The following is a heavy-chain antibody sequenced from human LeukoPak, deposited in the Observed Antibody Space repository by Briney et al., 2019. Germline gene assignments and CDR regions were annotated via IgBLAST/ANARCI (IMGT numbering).Heavy chain of an antibody. CDR2: MNPNSGNT. V-gene: IGHV1-8*01. CDR1: GYTFTTYD. Sequence: ASVNVSCRASGYTFTTYDINWLRQAPGQGLEWMGWMNPNSGNTGYPQKFQGRVTMTRNTSTSTAYMELSSLRSEDTAVYYCARWHSSSWSVDYWGQGTLVTVSS. D-gene: IGHD6-13*01. CDR3: ARWHSSSWSVDY. J-gene: IGHJ4*02.